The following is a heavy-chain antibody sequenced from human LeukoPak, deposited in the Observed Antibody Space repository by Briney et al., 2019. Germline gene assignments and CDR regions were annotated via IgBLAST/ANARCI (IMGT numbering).Heavy chain of an antibody. CDR2: IYHSGST. V-gene: IGHV4-4*02. D-gene: IGHD4-17*01. CDR3: ARVYGDYVAEYFQH. J-gene: IGHJ1*01. CDR1: GGSISSSIW. Sequence: SETLSLTCAVYGGSISSSIWWSWVRQPPGKGLEWIGEIYHSGSTNYNPSLKSRVTISVDKSKNQFSLKLSSVTAADTAVYYCARVYGDYVAEYFQHWGQGTLVTVSS.